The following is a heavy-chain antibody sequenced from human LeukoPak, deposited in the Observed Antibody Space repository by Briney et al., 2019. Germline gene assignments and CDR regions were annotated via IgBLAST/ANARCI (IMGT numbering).Heavy chain of an antibody. D-gene: IGHD3-10*01. CDR1: GGSISSFF. J-gene: IGHJ4*02. CDR3: ARDSSPITMVRGVIIGGYFDY. CDR2: IYYSGVT. Sequence: SETLSLTCTVSGGSISSFFWTWIRQPPGKGLEWIGYIYYSGVTNYNPSLKSRVTISVDTSKNQFSPKLSSVTAADTAVYYCARDSSPITMVRGVIIGGYFDYWGQGTLVTVSS. V-gene: IGHV4-59*12.